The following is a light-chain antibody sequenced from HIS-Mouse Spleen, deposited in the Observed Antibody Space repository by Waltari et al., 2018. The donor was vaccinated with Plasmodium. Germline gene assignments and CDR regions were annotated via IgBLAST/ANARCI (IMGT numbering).Light chain of an antibody. CDR2: GAS. Sequence: EIVMTQSPATLSVSPGERATLSCRASQSVSSNLAWYQQKPGQAPRLLIHGASTRATVIPARFSGSGSGTEFTLTISSLQSEDFAVYYCQQYNNWSFTFGPGTKVDIK. CDR3: QQYNNWSFT. J-gene: IGKJ3*01. CDR1: QSVSSN. V-gene: IGKV3-15*01.